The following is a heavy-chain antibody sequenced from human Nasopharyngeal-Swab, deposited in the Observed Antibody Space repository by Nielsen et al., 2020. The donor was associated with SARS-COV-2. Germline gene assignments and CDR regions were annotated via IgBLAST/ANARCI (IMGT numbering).Heavy chain of an antibody. J-gene: IGHJ4*02. V-gene: IGHV3-23*01. D-gene: IGHD3-10*01. CDR1: GFTFSSYA. Sequence: SLKISCAASGFTFSSYAMSWVRQAPGKGLEWVSAISGSGCSTYYADSVKGRFTICRDNSKNTLYLQMSSLRAEDTAVYYCAKAPRYYFGSGSFYFEYWGQGTLVTVSA. CDR2: ISGSGCST. CDR3: AKAPRYYFGSGSFYFEY.